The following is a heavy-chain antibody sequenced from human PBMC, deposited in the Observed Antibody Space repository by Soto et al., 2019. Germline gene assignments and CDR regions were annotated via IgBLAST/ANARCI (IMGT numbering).Heavy chain of an antibody. Sequence: QVQLQESGPGLVKPSQTLSLTCTVSGGSISSGGYYWSWIRQHPGKGLEWIGYIYYSGSTYYNPSLKSRVTISVDTSKNQCSLKLSSVTAADTAVYYCARGVEMATIWLGYFDYWGQGTLVTVSS. CDR3: ARGVEMATIWLGYFDY. V-gene: IGHV4-31*03. J-gene: IGHJ4*02. CDR1: GGSISSGGYY. D-gene: IGHD5-12*01. CDR2: IYYSGST.